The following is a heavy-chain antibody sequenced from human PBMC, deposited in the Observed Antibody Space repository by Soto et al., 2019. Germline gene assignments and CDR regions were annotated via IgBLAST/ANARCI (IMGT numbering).Heavy chain of an antibody. V-gene: IGHV4-31*03. CDR3: ARGGYFDRSQHY. CDR2: IYYSGST. CDR1: GGSISSGGYY. Sequence: PSETLSLTCTVSGGSISSGGYYWSWIRQHPGKGLEWIGYIYYSGSTYYNPSLKSRVTISVDTSKNQFSLKLSSVTAADTAVYYCARGGYFDRSQHYWGQGTQVTVSS. J-gene: IGHJ4*02. D-gene: IGHD3-9*01.